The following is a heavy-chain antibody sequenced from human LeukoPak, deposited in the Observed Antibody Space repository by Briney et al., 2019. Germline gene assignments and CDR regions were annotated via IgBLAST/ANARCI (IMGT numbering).Heavy chain of an antibody. V-gene: IGHV3-48*04. D-gene: IGHD3-10*02. CDR1: GFTFSSYS. Sequence: GGSLRLSCAASGFTFSSYSMNWVRQAPGKGLEWVSYISSSSSTIYYADSVRGRFTISRDNAKNSLYLQMNSLRAEDTAVYYCAELGITMIGGVWGKGTTVTISS. CDR2: ISSSSSTI. CDR3: AELGITMIGGV. J-gene: IGHJ6*04.